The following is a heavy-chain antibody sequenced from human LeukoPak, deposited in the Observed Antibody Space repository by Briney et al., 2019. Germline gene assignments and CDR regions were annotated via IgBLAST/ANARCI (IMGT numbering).Heavy chain of an antibody. V-gene: IGHV3-49*04. CDR3: SRDYGSSSSVYYFDY. Sequence: GGSLRLSCAASGFTFSSYTMNWVRQAPGKGLEWVGFIRSKAYGRTTEYAASVKGRFTISRDDSKSVAYLQMHSLKTEDTAVYYCSRDYGSSSSVYYFDYWGQGTLVTVSS. J-gene: IGHJ4*02. D-gene: IGHD6-6*01. CDR2: IRSKAYGRTT. CDR1: GFTFSSYT.